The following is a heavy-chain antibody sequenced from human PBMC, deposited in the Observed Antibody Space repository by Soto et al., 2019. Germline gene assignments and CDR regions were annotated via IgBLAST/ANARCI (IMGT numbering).Heavy chain of an antibody. V-gene: IGHV3-21*01. Sequence: PGGSLRLSCAASGFPFRTYTMNWVRQAPGKGLEWVSSISGSGSYIYYADSLKGRFTISRDNAKNSLYLQMNSLRAEDTAVYYCARFHPESIIPKYYFDYWGQGALVTVSS. D-gene: IGHD2-2*01. CDR1: GFPFRTYT. J-gene: IGHJ4*02. CDR2: ISGSGSYI. CDR3: ARFHPESIIPKYYFDY.